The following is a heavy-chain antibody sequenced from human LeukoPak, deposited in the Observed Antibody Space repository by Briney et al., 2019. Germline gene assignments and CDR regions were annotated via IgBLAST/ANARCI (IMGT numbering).Heavy chain of an antibody. Sequence: ASVTVSCTVSGYTLTELSMHWVRQAPGKGLEWMGGFDPEDGETIYAQKFQGRVTMTEDTSTDTAYMELSSLRSEDTAVYYCATGYSYGYNYWGQGTLVTVSS. V-gene: IGHV1-24*01. D-gene: IGHD5-18*01. CDR2: FDPEDGET. CDR1: GYTLTELS. CDR3: ATGYSYGYNY. J-gene: IGHJ4*02.